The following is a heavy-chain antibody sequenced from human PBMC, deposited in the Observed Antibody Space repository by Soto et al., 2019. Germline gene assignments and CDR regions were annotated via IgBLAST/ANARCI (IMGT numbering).Heavy chain of an antibody. Sequence: HPGGSLRLSCAASGFTFSSYAMSWVRQAPGKGLEWVSAISGSGGSTYYADSVKGRFTISRDNSKNTLYLQMNSLRAEDTAVYYCATWLRWFGEAYDYWGQGTLVTVSS. D-gene: IGHD3-10*01. V-gene: IGHV3-23*01. CDR3: ATWLRWFGEAYDY. J-gene: IGHJ4*02. CDR1: GFTFSSYA. CDR2: ISGSGGST.